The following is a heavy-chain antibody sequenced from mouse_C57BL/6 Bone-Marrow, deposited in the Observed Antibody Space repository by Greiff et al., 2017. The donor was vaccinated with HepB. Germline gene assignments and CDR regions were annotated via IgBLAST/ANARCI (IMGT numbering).Heavy chain of an antibody. CDR2: IYPRSGNT. Sequence: ESGAELARPGASVKLSCKASGYTFTSYGISWVKQRTGQGLEWIGEIYPRSGNTYYNEKFKGKATLTADKSSSTAYMELRSLTSEDSAVYFCARPGEHDRWFAYWGQGTLVTVSA. J-gene: IGHJ3*01. V-gene: IGHV1-81*01. CDR3: ARPGEHDRWFAY. D-gene: IGHD2-12*01. CDR1: GYTFTSYG.